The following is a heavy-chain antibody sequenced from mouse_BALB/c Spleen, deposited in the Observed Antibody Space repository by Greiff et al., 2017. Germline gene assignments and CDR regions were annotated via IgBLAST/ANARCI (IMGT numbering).Heavy chain of an antibody. CDR3: ARPYYRYDVGAMDY. Sequence: VQLQQSGPGLVQPSQSLSITCTVSGFSLTSYGVHWVRQSPGKGLEWLGVIWSGGSTDYNAAFISRLSISKDNSKSQVFFKMNSLQANDTAIYYCARPYYRYDVGAMDYWGQGTSVTVSS. J-gene: IGHJ4*01. CDR1: GFSLTSYG. CDR2: IWSGGST. V-gene: IGHV2-2*02. D-gene: IGHD2-14*01.